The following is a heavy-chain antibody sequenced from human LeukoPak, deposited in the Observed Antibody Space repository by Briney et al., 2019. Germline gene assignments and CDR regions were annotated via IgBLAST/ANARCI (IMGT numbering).Heavy chain of an antibody. CDR1: GFTFSSYG. J-gene: IGHJ4*02. V-gene: IGHV3-30*02. CDR3: AKDLQYSSGWYHPFDH. CDR2: IRYDGSNK. D-gene: IGHD6-19*01. Sequence: GGSLRLSCAASGFTFSSYGMHWVRQAPGKGLEWVAFIRYDGSNKYYADSVKGRFTISRDNSKNTLYLQMNSLRAEDTAVYYCAKDLQYSSGWYHPFDHWGQGTLVTVSS.